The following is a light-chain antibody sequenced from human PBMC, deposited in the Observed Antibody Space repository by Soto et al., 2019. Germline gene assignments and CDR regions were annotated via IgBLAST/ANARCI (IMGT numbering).Light chain of an antibody. CDR1: QSVSFF. CDR2: QAS. CDR3: QHYKSYPLT. J-gene: IGKJ4*01. V-gene: IGKV1-5*03. Sequence: DIQMTQSPSTLSASVGDSVSITCRASQSVSFFLAWYQQKPGKAPKLLIYQASTLGRGVPKRFSGSGSGKDFSLNISSLQHDDFASDYCQHYKSYPLTFGGGTKVEIK.